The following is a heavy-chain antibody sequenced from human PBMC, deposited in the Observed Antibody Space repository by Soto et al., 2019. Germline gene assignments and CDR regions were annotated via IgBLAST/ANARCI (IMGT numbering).Heavy chain of an antibody. CDR3: ARDGSGSYYNTYYYYGMDV. CDR2: INPNGGGT. Sequence: ASVKVSCKASGYTFTGYYMHWVRQAPGQGLEWMGWINPNGGGTNYAQKFQGWVTMTRDTSFSTAYMELRRLRSDDTAVYYCARDGSGSYYNTYYYYGMDVWGQGTTVTVSS. J-gene: IGHJ6*02. CDR1: GYTFTGYY. V-gene: IGHV1-2*04. D-gene: IGHD3-10*01.